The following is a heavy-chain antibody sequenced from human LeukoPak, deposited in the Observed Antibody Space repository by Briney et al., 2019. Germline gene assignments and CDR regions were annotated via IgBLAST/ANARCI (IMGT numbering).Heavy chain of an antibody. Sequence: ASVKVACKSSGYIFTDHFIHWVRHAPKHGLEWMGWFNPNIGGTNNAQKFQGRVSMTGDTYTRTAYMELRRLRSGDTAVYYCARSYGSGRREVFGIWGQGTRVTVSS. CDR1: GYIFTDHF. J-gene: IGHJ3*02. V-gene: IGHV1-2*02. D-gene: IGHD3-10*01. CDR3: ARSYGSGRREVFGI. CDR2: FNPNIGGT.